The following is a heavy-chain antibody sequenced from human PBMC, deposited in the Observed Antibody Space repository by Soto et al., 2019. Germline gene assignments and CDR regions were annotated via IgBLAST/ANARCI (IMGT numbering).Heavy chain of an antibody. V-gene: IGHV3-30-3*01. J-gene: IGHJ4*02. D-gene: IGHD2-15*01. Sequence: GGSLRLSCAASGFTFSSYAMHWVRQAPGKGLEWVAVISYDGSNKYYADSVKGRFTISRDNSKNTLYLQMNSLRAEDTAVYYCARDLCSGGSCYKTFIDYWGQGTLVTVSS. CDR1: GFTFSSYA. CDR2: ISYDGSNK. CDR3: ARDLCSGGSCYKTFIDY.